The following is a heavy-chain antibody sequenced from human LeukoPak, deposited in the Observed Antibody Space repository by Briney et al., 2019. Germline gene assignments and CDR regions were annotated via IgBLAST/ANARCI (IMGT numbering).Heavy chain of an antibody. CDR2: ISAYNGNT. D-gene: IGHD3-9*01. V-gene: IGHV1-18*01. J-gene: IGHJ4*02. CDR3: ARGRLRYLDWTRAYSDY. Sequence: GASVKVSCKASGYTFITHGLTWVRQAPGQGLEWMGWISAYNGNTIYAQTLKDRLTMTTDTSTSTAYMELRSLRSDDTAVYYCARGRLRYLDWTRAYSDYWGQGTLVTVSS. CDR1: GYTFITHG.